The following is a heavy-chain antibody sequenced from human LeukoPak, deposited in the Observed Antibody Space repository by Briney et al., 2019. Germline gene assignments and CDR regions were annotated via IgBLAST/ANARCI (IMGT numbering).Heavy chain of an antibody. J-gene: IGHJ2*01. Sequence: PSETLSLTCTVSGGSVSSGSYYWSWIRQPPGKGLEWIGYIYYSGSTNYNPSLKSRVTISVDTSKNQFSLKLSSVTAADTAVYYCARDPYCTNGVCNRRWYFDLWGRGTLVTVSS. CDR2: IYYSGST. V-gene: IGHV4-61*01. CDR3: ARDPYCTNGVCNRRWYFDL. D-gene: IGHD2-8*01. CDR1: GGSVSSGSYY.